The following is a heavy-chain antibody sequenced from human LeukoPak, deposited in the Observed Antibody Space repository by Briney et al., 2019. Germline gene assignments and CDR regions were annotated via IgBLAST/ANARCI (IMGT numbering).Heavy chain of an antibody. J-gene: IGHJ4*02. Sequence: GRSLRLSCAASGFTFDDYAMHWVRQAPGKDLEWVSGISWSSGSIGYADSVKGRFTISRDNAKNSLYLQMNSLRAEDTALYYCAKDINLAVADDMFDYWGQGTLVTVSS. D-gene: IGHD6-19*01. CDR2: ISWSSGSI. V-gene: IGHV3-9*01. CDR3: AKDINLAVADDMFDY. CDR1: GFTFDDYA.